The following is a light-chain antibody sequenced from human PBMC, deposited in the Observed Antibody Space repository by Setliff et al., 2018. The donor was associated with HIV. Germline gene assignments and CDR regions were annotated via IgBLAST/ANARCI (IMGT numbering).Light chain of an antibody. CDR3: CSYSRGSTYV. CDR1: SNDIGRSNY. J-gene: IGLJ1*01. V-gene: IGLV2-14*03. CDR2: DVN. Sequence: QSALAQPASVTGAPGQSITISCTGTSNDIGRSNYVSWYKQFPGKGPTLVIFDVNQRPSGVSNRFSGSKSGSIASLIISGLQAEDEADYFCCSYSRGSTYVFGTGTKVTVL.